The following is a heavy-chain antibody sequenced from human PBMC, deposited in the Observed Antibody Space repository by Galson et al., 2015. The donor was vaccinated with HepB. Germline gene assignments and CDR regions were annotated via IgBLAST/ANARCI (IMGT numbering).Heavy chain of an antibody. V-gene: IGHV4-39*01. J-gene: IGHJ3*02. CDR3: AVPPDRVGYCSGGSCSGDAFDI. CDR1: GGSISSSSYY. Sequence: SETLSLTCTVSGGSISSSSYYWGWIRQPPGKGLEWIGSIYYSGSTYYNPSLKSRVTISVDTSKNQFSLKLSSVTAADTAVYYCAVPPDRVGYCSGGSCSGDAFDIWGQGTMVTVSS. CDR2: IYYSGST. D-gene: IGHD2-15*01.